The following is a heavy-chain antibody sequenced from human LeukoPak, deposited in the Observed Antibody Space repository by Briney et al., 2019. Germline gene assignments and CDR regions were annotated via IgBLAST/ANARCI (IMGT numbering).Heavy chain of an antibody. CDR3: AREDGDYALDY. J-gene: IGHJ4*02. D-gene: IGHD4-17*01. CDR2: INQDGSEK. V-gene: IGHV3-7*01. Sequence: PGGSLRLACAASGFTFSSYWMSWVRQAPGKGLEWVANINQDGSEKYYVDSVKGRFTISRDNAKNSLYLQMNSLRAEDTAVYYCAREDGDYALDYWGQGTLVTVSS. CDR1: GFTFSSYW.